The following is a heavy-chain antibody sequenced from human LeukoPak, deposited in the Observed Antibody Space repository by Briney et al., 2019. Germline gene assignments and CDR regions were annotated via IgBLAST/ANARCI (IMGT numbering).Heavy chain of an antibody. D-gene: IGHD2-8*02. J-gene: IGHJ4*02. V-gene: IGHV1-69*05. CDR3: AAVRNNTWYWVWDY. CDR2: IIPIFGTA. CDR1: GGTFSSYA. Sequence: GASVKVSCKASGGTFSSYAISWVRQAPGQGLEWMGGIIPIFGTANYAQKFQGRVTITTDESTSTAYMELSSLRSEDTAVYYCAAVRNNTWYWVWDYWGQGTLVTVSS.